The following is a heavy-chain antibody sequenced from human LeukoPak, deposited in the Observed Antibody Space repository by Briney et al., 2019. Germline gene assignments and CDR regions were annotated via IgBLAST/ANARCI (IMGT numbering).Heavy chain of an antibody. J-gene: IGHJ5*02. Sequence: PSETLSLTCAVYGGSFSGYYWSWIRQPPGKGLEWIGEINHSGSTNYNPSLKSRVTISVDTSKNQFSLKLSSVTAADTAVYYCARGCPPPITIFGVVIIGNWFDPWGQGTLVTVSS. CDR2: INHSGST. CDR3: ARGCPPPITIFGVVIIGNWFDP. V-gene: IGHV4-34*01. CDR1: GGSFSGYY. D-gene: IGHD3-3*01.